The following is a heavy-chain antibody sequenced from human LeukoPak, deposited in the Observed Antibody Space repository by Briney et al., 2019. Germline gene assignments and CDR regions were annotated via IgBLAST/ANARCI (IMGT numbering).Heavy chain of an antibody. CDR1: GDSSYSSIYY. Sequence: SETLSLTCAVSGDSSYSSIYYWGWVRQPPGKGLEWIGTIDYSGNTYYNPSLKSRATISTDTSRSQFSLKLSSVTAADTAVYYCAREYTLYRSGWFLDYWGQGTVVSVSS. J-gene: IGHJ4*02. CDR3: AREYTLYRSGWFLDY. D-gene: IGHD6-19*01. CDR2: IDYSGNT. V-gene: IGHV4-39*07.